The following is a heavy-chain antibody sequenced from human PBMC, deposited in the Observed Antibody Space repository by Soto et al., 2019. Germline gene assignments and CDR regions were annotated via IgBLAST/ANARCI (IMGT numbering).Heavy chain of an antibody. CDR3: ARGVTMVRGVIHTPYFDY. D-gene: IGHD3-10*01. Sequence: QVQLQESGPGLVKPSQTLSLTCTVSGGSISSGGYYWSWIRQHPGKGLEWIGYIYYRGSTYYNPSLKRRVTISVDTSKNQFSLKLSSVTAADTAVYYCARGVTMVRGVIHTPYFDYWGQGTLVTVSS. CDR2: IYYRGST. CDR1: GGSISSGGYY. V-gene: IGHV4-31*03. J-gene: IGHJ4*02.